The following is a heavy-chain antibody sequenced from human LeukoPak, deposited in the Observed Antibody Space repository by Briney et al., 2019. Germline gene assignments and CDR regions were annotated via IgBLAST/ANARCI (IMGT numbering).Heavy chain of an antibody. J-gene: IGHJ3*02. Sequence: PGGSLRLSCAASGFTFSSYAMSWVRQAPGKGLEWVSAISGSGGTTYFADSVKGRFSISRDNSKNTLYLQMSSLRAEDTAVYYCAKDSSGYPGGDTFDIWGHGTMVSVSS. CDR2: ISGSGGTT. D-gene: IGHD3-22*01. CDR3: AKDSSGYPGGDTFDI. V-gene: IGHV3-23*01. CDR1: GFTFSSYA.